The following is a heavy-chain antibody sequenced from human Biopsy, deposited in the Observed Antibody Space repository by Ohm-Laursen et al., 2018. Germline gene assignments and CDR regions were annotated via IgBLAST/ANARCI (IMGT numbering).Heavy chain of an antibody. Sequence: GPVKVSCKPSGYTFTAFSVHWLRQAPGQGLEWMGWINPKSGDTDYPQNFQGRVSMTRDTSISTAYMDLSRLRSDDTAVYYCARGRRHCSGTCSRWYFDLWGRGTLVTVSS. D-gene: IGHD2-2*01. V-gene: IGHV1-2*02. CDR2: INPKSGDT. CDR3: ARGRRHCSGTCSRWYFDL. J-gene: IGHJ2*01. CDR1: GYTFTAFS.